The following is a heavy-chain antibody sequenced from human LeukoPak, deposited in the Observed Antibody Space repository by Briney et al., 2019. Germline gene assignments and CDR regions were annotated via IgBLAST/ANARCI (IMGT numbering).Heavy chain of an antibody. V-gene: IGHV4-38-2*01. CDR3: ARVEYRTSANCYIGGYY. Sequence: SETLSLTCAVSGYSISSGYYWVWIRPPPGKGLEWIGSIYHSGSTYYNPSLKSRVTISVDTAKNQFSLKLSSVTAADTAVYYCARVEYRTSANCYIGGYYWGQGTLVTVSS. CDR1: GYSISSGYY. J-gene: IGHJ4*02. D-gene: IGHD2-2*02. CDR2: IYHSGST.